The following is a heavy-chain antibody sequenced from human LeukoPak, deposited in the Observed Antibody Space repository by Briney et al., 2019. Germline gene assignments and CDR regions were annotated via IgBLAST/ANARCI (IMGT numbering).Heavy chain of an antibody. CDR2: ISSSSSSI. CDR3: EATSIAVAEGNY. CDR1: GFTFSSYS. Sequence: GGSLRLSCAASGFTFSSYSMNWVRQAPGKGLEWVSSISSSSSSIYYADSVKGRFTISRDNAKNSLYLQMNSLRAEDTAVYYCEATSIAVAEGNYWGQGTLVTVSS. V-gene: IGHV3-21*01. D-gene: IGHD6-19*01. J-gene: IGHJ4*02.